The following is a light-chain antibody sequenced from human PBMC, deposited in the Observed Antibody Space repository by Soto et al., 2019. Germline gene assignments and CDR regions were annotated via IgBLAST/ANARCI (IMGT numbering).Light chain of an antibody. CDR2: GAS. V-gene: IGKV3-20*01. CDR1: QSVVSRY. CDR3: QQYGTSSWT. Sequence: EIVLTQSPGTLSLSPGERATLSCRASQSVVSRYLAWYQQTPGQAPRLLIYGASSRATGIPDRFSGSGSGTDFTLTISRLEPEDFAVYYCQQYGTSSWTFGQGTKVDIK. J-gene: IGKJ1*01.